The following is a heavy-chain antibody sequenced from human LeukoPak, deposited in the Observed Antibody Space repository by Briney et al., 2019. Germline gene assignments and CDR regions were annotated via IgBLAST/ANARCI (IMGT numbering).Heavy chain of an antibody. V-gene: IGHV3-7*01. CDR2: IKQDGSEK. CDR1: GFTFSSYW. Sequence: GGSLRLSCAASGFTFSSYWMSWVRQAPGKGLEWVADIKQDGSEKYYVDSVKGRFTISRDNAKNSLYLQMNSLRAEDTAVYYCARVGTYYYYYMDVWGKGTTVTVSS. CDR3: ARVGTYYYYYMDV. J-gene: IGHJ6*03.